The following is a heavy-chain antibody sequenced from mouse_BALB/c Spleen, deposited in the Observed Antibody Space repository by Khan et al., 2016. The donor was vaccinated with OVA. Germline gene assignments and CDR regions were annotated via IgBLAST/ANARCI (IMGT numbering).Heavy chain of an antibody. D-gene: IGHD2-2*01. V-gene: IGHV1S135*01. J-gene: IGHJ3*01. Sequence: VQLKQSGPELMKPGTSVKISCKASGYSFTSYYIHWVKQSHGKSLEWIGYIDPFNGDTTYNQKFKGKATLTVDNSSSTAYMHLSSLTSEDSAVYYCARHGYVAWFTYWGQGTLVTVSA. CDR1: GYSFTSYY. CDR3: ARHGYVAWFTY. CDR2: IDPFNGDT.